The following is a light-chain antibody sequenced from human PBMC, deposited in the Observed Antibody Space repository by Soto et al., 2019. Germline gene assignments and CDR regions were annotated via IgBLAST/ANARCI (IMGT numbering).Light chain of an antibody. CDR3: QSYDSSLSGYVV. Sequence: QSVLTQPPSVSGAPGQRVTISCTGSRSNIGAGYDVHWYQQLPGTASKLLIYGNSNRPSGVPDRFSGSQSGTSASLAITGLHAEDEADNYCQSYDSSLSGYVVFGGGTKPTVL. CDR1: RSNIGAGYD. J-gene: IGLJ2*01. V-gene: IGLV1-40*01. CDR2: GNS.